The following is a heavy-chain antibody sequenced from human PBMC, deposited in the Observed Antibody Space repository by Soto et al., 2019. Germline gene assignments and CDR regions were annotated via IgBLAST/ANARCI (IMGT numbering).Heavy chain of an antibody. V-gene: IGHV3-23*01. CDR1: GFSFSANA. CDR3: AKGLDTSGPYVRVLDS. CDR2: IGASGSTI. D-gene: IGHD3-22*01. Sequence: EVQLLESGGGLVQPGGSLRVSCAASGFSFSANAMNWVRQAPGRGPEWVSAIGASGSTIYYADSVQGRFTISRDNSKNTLFLQMDSLRAEDTAVYYCAKGLDTSGPYVRVLDSWGQGTLVTVSS. J-gene: IGHJ4*02.